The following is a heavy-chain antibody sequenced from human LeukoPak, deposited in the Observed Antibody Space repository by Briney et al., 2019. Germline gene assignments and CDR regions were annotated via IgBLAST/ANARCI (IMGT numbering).Heavy chain of an antibody. CDR2: ISGGAGST. CDR1: GFTFSSYA. Sequence: GGSLRLSCAASGFTFSSYAMSWVRQAPGKGLEWVSGISGGAGSTYYADSVRGRFTVSRDNSKNTLYLQMSSLRAEDTAVYYCAKHSGGTCYFGMDVWGQGTTVTVAS. D-gene: IGHD2-15*01. CDR3: AKHSGGTCYFGMDV. J-gene: IGHJ6*02. V-gene: IGHV3-23*01.